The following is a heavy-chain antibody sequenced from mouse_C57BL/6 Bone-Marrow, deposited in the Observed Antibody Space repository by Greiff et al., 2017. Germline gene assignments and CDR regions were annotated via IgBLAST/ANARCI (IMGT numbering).Heavy chain of an antibody. Sequence: EVQVVESGGDLVKPGGSLKLSCAASGFTFSSYGMSWVRQTPDRRLEWVATISSGGSYTYYPDSVKGRFTISRDNAKNTLYLQMSRLKSEDTAMYYCASYYYGSSGWGQGTLVTVSA. V-gene: IGHV5-6*01. J-gene: IGHJ3*01. D-gene: IGHD1-1*01. CDR2: ISSGGSYT. CDR3: ASYYYGSSG. CDR1: GFTFSSYG.